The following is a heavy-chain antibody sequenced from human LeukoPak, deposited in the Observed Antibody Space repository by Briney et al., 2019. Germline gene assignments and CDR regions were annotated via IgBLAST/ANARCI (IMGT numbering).Heavy chain of an antibody. CDR1: GFTFSSYA. CDR3: ARDDYGDYGILYLFDY. CDR2: ISYDGSNK. D-gene: IGHD4-17*01. V-gene: IGHV3-30*04. Sequence: PGRSLRLSCAASGFTFSSYAMHWVRQAPGKGLEWVAVISYDGSNKYYADSVKGRFTISRDNSKNTLYLQMNSLRAEDTAVYYCARDDYGDYGILYLFDYWGQGTLVTVSS. J-gene: IGHJ4*02.